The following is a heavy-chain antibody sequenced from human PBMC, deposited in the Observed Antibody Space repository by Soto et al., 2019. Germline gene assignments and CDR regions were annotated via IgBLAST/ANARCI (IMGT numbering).Heavy chain of an antibody. Sequence: PGGSLRLSCAAFGFDFNKYAMTWVRQAPGKGLQWVSSITSNGDSTYYADSVKGRFTTSRDNSNNTLYLQMNSLRAEDTAVYYCAPRRAGYNPDAFDIWRQGTMVPVSS. CDR2: ITSNGDST. D-gene: IGHD5-12*01. V-gene: IGHV3-23*01. CDR1: GFDFNKYA. CDR3: APRRAGYNPDAFDI. J-gene: IGHJ3*02.